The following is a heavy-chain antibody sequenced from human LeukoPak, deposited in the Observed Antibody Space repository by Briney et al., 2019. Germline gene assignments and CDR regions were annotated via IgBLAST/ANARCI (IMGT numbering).Heavy chain of an antibody. D-gene: IGHD1-26*01. J-gene: IGHJ4*02. CDR3: TRALGSDY. V-gene: IGHV1-2*02. Sequence: GASVKVSCKASGYTFTGFYMHWVRQAPGQGLEWMGWIYPSNGGTNYAQKFQGRVTMTRDTSITTAYMELSSLRSDDTAMYYCTRALGSDYWGQGTLVTVSS. CDR2: IYPSNGGT. CDR1: GYTFTGFY.